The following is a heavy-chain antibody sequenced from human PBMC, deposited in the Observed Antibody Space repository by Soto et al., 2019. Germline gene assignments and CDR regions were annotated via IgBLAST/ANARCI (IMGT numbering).Heavy chain of an antibody. CDR3: ARLYCSASSCYSVGAFDI. CDR2: IWFDGSNK. D-gene: IGHD2-15*01. CDR1: GFTFSSYG. V-gene: IGHV3-33*01. J-gene: IGHJ3*02. Sequence: VGSLRLSCAASGFTFSSYGMHWVRQAPGKGLEWVALIWFDGSNKYYTESVKGRFTISRDNSKSTLYLQMNSLRAEDTAVYYCARLYCSASSCYSVGAFDIRGQGTMVTVSS.